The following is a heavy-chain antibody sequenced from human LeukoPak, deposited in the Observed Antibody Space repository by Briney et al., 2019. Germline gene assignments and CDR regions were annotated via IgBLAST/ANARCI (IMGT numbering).Heavy chain of an antibody. CDR1: GFTFSSYA. Sequence: GGSLRLSCAASGFTFSSYAMSWVRHAPGKGLEWVSALSGSGASTYYADSVKGRFTISRDNSKNTLYLQMDSLRAEDTAIYFCARGYCSSTSCTGTSDYWGQGTLVTVSS. CDR2: LSGSGAST. J-gene: IGHJ4*02. CDR3: ARGYCSSTSCTGTSDY. D-gene: IGHD2-2*01. V-gene: IGHV3-23*01.